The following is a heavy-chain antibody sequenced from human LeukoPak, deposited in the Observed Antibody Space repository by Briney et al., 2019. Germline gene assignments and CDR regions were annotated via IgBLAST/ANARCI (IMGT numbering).Heavy chain of an antibody. V-gene: IGHV4-30-4*01. J-gene: IGHJ4*02. Sequence: SETPSLTCTVSGGSISSGDYYWNWIRQAPGKGLEWVGYISYSGSINYNPSLKSRVTISVDTTKNQFSLKLSSVTAADTAVYYCARGMHCSSISCYGSYFDYWGQGTLVTVSS. CDR3: ARGMHCSSISCYGSYFDY. D-gene: IGHD2-2*01. CDR1: GGSISSGDYY. CDR2: ISYSGSI.